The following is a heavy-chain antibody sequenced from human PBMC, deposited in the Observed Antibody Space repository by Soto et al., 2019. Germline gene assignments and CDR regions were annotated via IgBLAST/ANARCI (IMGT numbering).Heavy chain of an antibody. Sequence: PGESLKISCKGSGYSFTSYWIGWVRQMPGKGLEWMGIIYPGDSDTRYSPSFQGQVTISADKSISTAYLQWSSLKASDTAMYYCARQRGATIFGVVRDDNLFDPWGQGTLVTVSS. CDR2: IYPGDSDT. CDR3: ARQRGATIFGVVRDDNLFDP. V-gene: IGHV5-51*01. J-gene: IGHJ5*02. D-gene: IGHD3-3*01. CDR1: GYSFTSYW.